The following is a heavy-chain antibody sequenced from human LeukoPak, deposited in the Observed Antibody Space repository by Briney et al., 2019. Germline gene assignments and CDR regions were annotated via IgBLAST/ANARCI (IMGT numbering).Heavy chain of an antibody. CDR3: ARDKEITNNWFDP. V-gene: IGHV1-18*01. CDR1: GYIFTSYG. D-gene: IGHD3-10*01. J-gene: IGHJ5*02. Sequence: GASVKVSCKASGYIFTSYGVSWVRQAPGQGLEWLGWISTNDGNTNYAQKFQDRITMTTHTSTNTAYMELKSLRSDDTAVFYCARDKEITNNWFDPWGQGTLVTVSS. CDR2: ISTNDGNT.